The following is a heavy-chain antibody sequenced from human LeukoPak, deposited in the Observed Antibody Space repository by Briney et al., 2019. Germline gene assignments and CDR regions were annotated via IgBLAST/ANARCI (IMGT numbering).Heavy chain of an antibody. CDR3: AKGSRGGSYSGPGFDWFDP. D-gene: IGHD1-26*01. CDR1: GFTFDDYA. Sequence: GGSLRLSCAASGFTFDDYAMHWVRQAPVKGLEWVSGISWNSGSIGYADSVKGRFTISRDNAKNSLYLQMNSLRAEDTALYYCAKGSRGGSYSGPGFDWFDPWGQGTLVTVSS. V-gene: IGHV3-9*01. CDR2: ISWNSGSI. J-gene: IGHJ5*02.